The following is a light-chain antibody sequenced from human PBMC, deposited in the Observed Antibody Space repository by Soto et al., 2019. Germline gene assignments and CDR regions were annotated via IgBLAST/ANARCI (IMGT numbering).Light chain of an antibody. CDR2: DAS. V-gene: IGKV1-5*01. CDR1: QTIGKY. J-gene: IGKJ1*01. CDR3: QQYNSYWT. Sequence: DIQMTQSPSSLSATVRDRVTITCRASQTIGKYLNWYQQQPGKVPKLLIYDASYLQSGVPSRFSGSGSGTEFTLTISSLQPDDFATYYCQQYNSYWTFGQGTKVDIK.